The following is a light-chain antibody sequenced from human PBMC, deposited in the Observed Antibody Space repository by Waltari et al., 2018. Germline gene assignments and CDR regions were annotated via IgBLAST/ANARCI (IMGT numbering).Light chain of an antibody. CDR2: DVS. CDR1: SSDVVGYNY. J-gene: IGLJ3*02. CDR3: SSYTSSSTPWV. Sequence: PTSVSGSPGQSITISCAGTSSDVVGYNYVSWYQQHPGKDPKHMIYDVSNRPSGVSNRFSGSKSGNTAALTISGLQAEDEADYYCSSYTSSSTPWVFGGGTKLTVL. V-gene: IGLV2-14*01.